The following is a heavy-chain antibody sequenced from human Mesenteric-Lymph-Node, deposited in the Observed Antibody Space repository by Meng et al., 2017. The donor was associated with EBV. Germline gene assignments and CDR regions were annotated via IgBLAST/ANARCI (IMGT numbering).Heavy chain of an antibody. CDR1: GDSVSSVGYD. J-gene: IGHJ4*02. D-gene: IGHD2-21*01. Sequence: QGRRKAMGPGRVGPSQTQSSSVGISGDSVSSVGYDWGWYRQPPGKCLEWIGYIYYYGSTFYTPSLRSRVTMSVDTSKRQFSLRLRSVTAADTAVYYCARDRGGDHFDYWGQGTLVTVSS. CDR3: ARDRGGDHFDY. CDR2: IYYYGST. V-gene: IGHV4-30-4*01.